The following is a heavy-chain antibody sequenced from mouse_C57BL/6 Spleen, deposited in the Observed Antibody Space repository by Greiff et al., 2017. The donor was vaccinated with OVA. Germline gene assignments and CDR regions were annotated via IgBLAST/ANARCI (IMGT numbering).Heavy chain of an antibody. J-gene: IGHJ1*03. V-gene: IGHV5-17*01. Sequence: EVQVVESGGGLVKPGGSLKLSCAASGFTFSDYVMHWVRQAPEQGLELVSYISSGSSTIYYADTVKGRFTISRDNAKNTLFLQMTSLRSEDTARYYCARRGWDWYFDVWGTGTTVTVSS. CDR3: ARRGWDWYFDV. CDR1: GFTFSDYV. CDR2: ISSGSSTI. D-gene: IGHD3-3*01.